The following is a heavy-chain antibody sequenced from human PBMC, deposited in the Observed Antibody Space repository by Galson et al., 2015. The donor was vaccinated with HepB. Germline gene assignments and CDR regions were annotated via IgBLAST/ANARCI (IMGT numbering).Heavy chain of an antibody. D-gene: IGHD5-12*01. CDR1: GFTFSDYY. CDR2: ISSSSSYT. Sequence: SLRLSCAASGFTFSDYYMSWIRQAPGKGLEWVSYISSSSSYTNYADSVKGRFTISRDNAKNSLYLQMNSLRAEDTAVYYCARAGYGGYDADYYYYYGMDVWGQGTTVTVSS. CDR3: ARAGYGGYDADYYYYYGMDV. V-gene: IGHV3-11*06. J-gene: IGHJ6*02.